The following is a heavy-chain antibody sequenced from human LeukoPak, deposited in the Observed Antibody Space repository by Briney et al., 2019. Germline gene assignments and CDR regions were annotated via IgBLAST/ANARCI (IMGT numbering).Heavy chain of an antibody. CDR3: ARDRAVSSGGWFTTEYFQH. V-gene: IGHV1-69*04. D-gene: IGHD6-19*01. CDR1: VGTFSRYT. CDR2: IIPILGIA. J-gene: IGHJ1*01. Sequence: GASLKVSCKASVGTFSRYTISSVRQAPGQGLEWMGRIIPILGIANSAQKFQGRVTITADKSTSTAYMELSSLRSEDTAVYYCARDRAVSSGGWFTTEYFQHWGQGTLVTVSS.